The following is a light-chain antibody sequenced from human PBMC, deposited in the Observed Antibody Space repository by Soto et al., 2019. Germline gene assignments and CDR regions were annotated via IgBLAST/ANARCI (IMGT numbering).Light chain of an antibody. CDR3: QLWDSSTDHHVV. Sequence: SYVLTQPPSVSGAPGKTASITCRGNKSGTYSVHWYQQNPRQAPVLVIYYDSDRRSGIPERFSGSNSGNTATLTISRVEAGDEDDYYCQLWDSSTDHHVVFGGGTKLTVL. V-gene: IGLV3-21*04. J-gene: IGLJ2*01. CDR1: KSGTYS. CDR2: YDS.